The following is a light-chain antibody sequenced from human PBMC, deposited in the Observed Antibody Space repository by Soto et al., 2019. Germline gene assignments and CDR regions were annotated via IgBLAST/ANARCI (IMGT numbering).Light chain of an antibody. CDR1: QTISSW. J-gene: IGKJ4*01. CDR3: QQRYRTPLN. CDR2: AAS. Sequence: PITQTPSTLSGSVGDRVTITCRASQTISSWLAWYQQRQGTAPTLLIYAASTLQSGVPSRFSGSGSGTDLTINISSLKPEDCETDEGQQRYRTPLNFGGGTKVDIK. V-gene: IGKV1-5*01.